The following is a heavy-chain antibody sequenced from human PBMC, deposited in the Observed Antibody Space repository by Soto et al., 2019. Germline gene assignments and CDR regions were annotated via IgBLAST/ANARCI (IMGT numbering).Heavy chain of an antibody. D-gene: IGHD6-13*01. CDR3: TRDASRDSSARGWFDP. CDR2: ISSNSAYI. Sequence: PWGSLMLSCAASGFTFRSFTMNWVLQAPGKGLEWVSTISSNSAYIYYTDALRGRFTISRDNAKNSLHLQMNSLRAEDTAVYYCTRDASRDSSARGWFDPWGPGTMVTVSS. CDR1: GFTFRSFT. V-gene: IGHV3-21*01. J-gene: IGHJ5*02.